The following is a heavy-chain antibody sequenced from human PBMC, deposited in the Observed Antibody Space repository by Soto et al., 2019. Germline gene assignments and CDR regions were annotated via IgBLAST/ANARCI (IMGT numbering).Heavy chain of an antibody. V-gene: IGHV3-23*01. CDR1: GFAFGNYP. D-gene: IGHD3-10*01. J-gene: IGHJ3*02. CDR2: ISGTGGIT. CDR3: AKDRTMARGVRAFDI. Sequence: EVQLLQSGGGLVQPGGSLRLSCAASGFAFGNYPMAWVRQTPGKGLEWISTISGTGGITDYEDSVKGRLTVSIDYSKDTVHLQMNSLRAEDTAVYYCAKDRTMARGVRAFDIWGQGTMVNISS.